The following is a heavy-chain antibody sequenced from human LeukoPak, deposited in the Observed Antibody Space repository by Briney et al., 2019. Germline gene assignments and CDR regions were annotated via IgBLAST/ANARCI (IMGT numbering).Heavy chain of an antibody. CDR1: GFTSSTYA. CDR3: AKHSMFGGGHFDY. Sequence: GSLRLSCAGSGFTSSTYAMSWVRQAPGKGLEWVSAISSGRTTYYVDSVKGRFTISRDNSKNTLYLQMNSLRAEDTAVYYCAKHSMFGGGHFDYWGQGTLVTVSS. V-gene: IGHV3-23*01. CDR2: ISSGRTT. J-gene: IGHJ4*02. D-gene: IGHD3-16*01.